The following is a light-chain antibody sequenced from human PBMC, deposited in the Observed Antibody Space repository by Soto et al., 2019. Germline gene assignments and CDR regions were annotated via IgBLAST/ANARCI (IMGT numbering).Light chain of an antibody. V-gene: IGKV1-5*03. CDR3: QQYNSYPWA. CDR2: KAS. J-gene: IGKJ1*01. CDR1: QSISSW. Sequence: DIQMTQSPSTLSASVGDRVTITCRASQSISSWLAWYQQKPGKAPKLLIYKASSLEGGVPSRFSGSGSGTKFTLTISFLQPDDFAPYYCQQYNSYPWAFGQGTKVDIK.